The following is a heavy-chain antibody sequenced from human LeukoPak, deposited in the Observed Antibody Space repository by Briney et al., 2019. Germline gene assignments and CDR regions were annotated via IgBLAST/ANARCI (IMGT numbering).Heavy chain of an antibody. J-gene: IGHJ4*02. CDR3: ARVSGSGSYFEY. Sequence: PGGSLRLSCAASGFTLSSYAIHWVRQAPGKGLEYVSGISSNGGSTYYANSAEGRFTISRDNSKNTLYLQMGSLRAEDMAMYYCARVSGSGSYFEYWGQGTLVTVSS. D-gene: IGHD3-10*01. CDR1: GFTLSSYA. CDR2: ISSNGGST. V-gene: IGHV3-64*01.